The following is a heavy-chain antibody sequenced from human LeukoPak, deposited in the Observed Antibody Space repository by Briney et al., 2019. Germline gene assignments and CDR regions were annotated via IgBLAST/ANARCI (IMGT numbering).Heavy chain of an antibody. J-gene: IGHJ4*02. CDR3: ARGKSRGGHIDY. CDR1: GGSISSSSYY. CDR2: IYYSGST. V-gene: IGHV4-39*01. D-gene: IGHD3-16*01. Sequence: PSETLSLTCTVSGGSISSSSYYWGWIRQPPGKGLEWIGSIYYSGSTYYNPSLKSRVTISVDTSKNQFSLKLSSVTAADTAVYYCARGKSRGGHIDYWGQGTLVTVSS.